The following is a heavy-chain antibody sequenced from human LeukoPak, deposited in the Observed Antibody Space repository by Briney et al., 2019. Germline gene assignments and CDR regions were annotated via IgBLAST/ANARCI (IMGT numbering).Heavy chain of an antibody. CDR1: GFTFSAYH. CDR2: ISHHARDQ. V-gene: IGHV3-30*03. D-gene: IGHD2-8*02. CDR3: ATQPCTGSNCYLGH. Sequence: GGSLRLSCAASGFTFSAYHINWVRQAPGKGLEWVAVISHHARDQFYADSVKGRFTISRDNSKNTLYLQVNRLRPEDTAVYFCATQPCTGSNCYLGHWGQGTLVTVSS. J-gene: IGHJ4*02.